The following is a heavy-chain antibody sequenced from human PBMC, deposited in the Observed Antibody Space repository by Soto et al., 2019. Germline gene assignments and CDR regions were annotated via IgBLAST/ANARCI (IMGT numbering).Heavy chain of an antibody. CDR2: IYHGST. Sequence: QLQLQESGSGLVKPSQTLSLTCAVSGGSISSSCYSWSWIRQPPGKGLEWIGDIYHGSTYYNPSLKSRVTISVDRSKNQFSLKLSSVTAADTAVYYCARGSVVAIDYWGQGTLVTGSS. J-gene: IGHJ4*02. CDR3: ARGSVVAIDY. D-gene: IGHD2-21*01. CDR1: GGSISSSCYS. V-gene: IGHV4-30-2*01.